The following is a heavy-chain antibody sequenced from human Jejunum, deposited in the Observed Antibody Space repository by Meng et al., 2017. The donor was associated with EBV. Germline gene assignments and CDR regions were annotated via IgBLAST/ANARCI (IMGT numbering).Heavy chain of an antibody. V-gene: IGHV4-39*01. J-gene: IGHJ4*02. D-gene: IGHD1-26*01. Sequence: QLQLQESGPGLAKPSETRSLACTGSCGSISSSSYYWGWIRQPPGKGLEWIGTYYNSGSTYYNPSLKSRVTISVDTSKNQFSLKLISVTATDTAAYYCARQGPSGRTFDYWGQGTLVTVSS. CDR1: CGSISSSSYY. CDR2: YYNSGST. CDR3: ARQGPSGRTFDY.